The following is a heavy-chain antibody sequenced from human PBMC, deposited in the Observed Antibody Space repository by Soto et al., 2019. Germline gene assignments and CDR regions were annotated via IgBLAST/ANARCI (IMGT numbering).Heavy chain of an antibody. CDR2: ILSSRGSI. CDR3: ARDSGEQLGRRGFYYYYMDV. V-gene: IGHV3-21*01. D-gene: IGHD6-6*01. Sequence: EVQLVESGGGLVKPGGSLRLSCAASGVTFSSFSFNWFRQAPGKGLDWVSFILSSRGSIYYADSVKGRFTISRDNAKNSLYLQMNSLKDEDTAVYYCARDSGEQLGRRGFYYYYMDVWGKGTTVTVSS. J-gene: IGHJ6*03. CDR1: GVTFSSFS.